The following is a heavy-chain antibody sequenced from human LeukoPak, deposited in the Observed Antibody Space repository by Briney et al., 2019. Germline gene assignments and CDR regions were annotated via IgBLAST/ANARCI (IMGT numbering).Heavy chain of an antibody. CDR3: ARVRYSRASEFDY. V-gene: IGHV4-34*01. CDR1: GGSFSGYY. D-gene: IGHD6-6*01. J-gene: IGHJ4*02. Sequence: SETLSLTCALYGGSFSGYYWSWIRQPPGKGREWIGEINHSGSTNYNPSLKSRVTISVDTSKNQFSLKLSSVTAADTAVYYCARVRYSRASEFDYWGQGTLVTVSS. CDR2: INHSGST.